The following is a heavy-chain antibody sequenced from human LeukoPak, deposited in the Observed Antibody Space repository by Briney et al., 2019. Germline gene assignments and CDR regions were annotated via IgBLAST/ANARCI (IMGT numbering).Heavy chain of an antibody. CDR2: VYHSGST. J-gene: IGHJ5*02. Sequence: SETLSLTCSVSGYSISSNYYWSWIRQAPGTGLEWIGSVYHSGSTSYSPSLKSRVTISADTSQNQFSLNLKSVTATDTAVYFCARGPYYDFWNPWKYPLDPWGQGIMVTVSS. CDR3: ARGPYYDFWNPWKYPLDP. D-gene: IGHD3-3*01. CDR1: GYSISSNYY. V-gene: IGHV4-38-2*02.